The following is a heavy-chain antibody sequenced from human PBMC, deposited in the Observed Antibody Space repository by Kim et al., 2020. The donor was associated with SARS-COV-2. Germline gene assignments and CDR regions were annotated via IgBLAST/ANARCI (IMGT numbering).Heavy chain of an antibody. V-gene: IGHV5-51*01. CDR1: GYRFTNYF. Sequence: GESLKISCKGSGYRFTNYFIAWMRQMPGKGLEWMGIIYPGGSDVRYGPSFQGQFTISVDRSISTAYLRWNSLTASDGAIYYCARLGGEGGSRWVKEAFDIWGQGTLVTVSS. CDR2: IYPGGSDV. CDR3: ARLGGEGGSRWVKEAFDI. J-gene: IGHJ3*02. D-gene: IGHD6-13*01.